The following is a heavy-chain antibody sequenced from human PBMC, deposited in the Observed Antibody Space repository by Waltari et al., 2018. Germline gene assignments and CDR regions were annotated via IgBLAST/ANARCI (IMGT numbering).Heavy chain of an antibody. CDR3: ASSLSGGYGESYYYYMDV. V-gene: IGHV1-18*01. Sequence: QVQVVQSGGEVKKPGASVKVSCKASGYSFTNYVITWVRQAPGQGLEWMGWINNYNGNTNYAQELQGRVTMTTDTSTSTAYMELRSLRSDDTAVYYCASSLSGGYGESYYYYMDVWGKGTTVTVSS. CDR1: GYSFTNYV. CDR2: INNYNGNT. J-gene: IGHJ6*03. D-gene: IGHD3-22*01.